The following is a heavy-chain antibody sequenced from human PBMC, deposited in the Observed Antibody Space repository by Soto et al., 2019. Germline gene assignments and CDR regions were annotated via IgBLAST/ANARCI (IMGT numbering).Heavy chain of an antibody. V-gene: IGHV1-2*04. CDR3: ARERGGMRDAFDI. CDR1: GYTFTGYY. CDR2: INPNSGGT. Sequence: VSVKVSCKASGYTFTGYYMHWVRQAPGQGLEWMGWINPNSGGTNYAQKFQGWVTMTRDTSISTAYMELSRLRSDDTAVYYCARERGGMRDAFDIWGQGTMVTVSS. D-gene: IGHD3-16*01. J-gene: IGHJ3*02.